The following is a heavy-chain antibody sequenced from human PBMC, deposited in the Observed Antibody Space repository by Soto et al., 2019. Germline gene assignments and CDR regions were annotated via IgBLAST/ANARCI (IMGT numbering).Heavy chain of an antibody. V-gene: IGHV3-30*18. J-gene: IGHJ4*02. CDR3: AKDTGDRAGYFDY. CDR2: ISYDGSNK. D-gene: IGHD7-27*01. CDR1: GFTFSSYG. Sequence: AGGSLRLSCAASGFTFSSYGMHWVRQAPGKGLEWVAVISYDGSNKYYADSVKGRFTISRDNSKNTLYLQMNSLRAEDTAVYYCAKDTGDRAGYFDYWGQGTLVTVSS.